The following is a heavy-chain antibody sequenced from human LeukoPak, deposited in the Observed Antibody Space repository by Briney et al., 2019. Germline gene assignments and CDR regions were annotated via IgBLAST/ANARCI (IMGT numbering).Heavy chain of an antibody. J-gene: IGHJ4*02. CDR1: GFAFSGYG. Sequence: PGGSLRLSCAASGFAFSGYGMNWVRQAPGKGLEWVAITSYDGREKYYADSVKGRFTISRDNSKNTLYLQMNGLRAEDTAVYYCAFHGSGSFNWGQGTLVTVSS. CDR2: TSYDGREK. V-gene: IGHV3-30*03. D-gene: IGHD3-10*01. CDR3: AFHGSGSFN.